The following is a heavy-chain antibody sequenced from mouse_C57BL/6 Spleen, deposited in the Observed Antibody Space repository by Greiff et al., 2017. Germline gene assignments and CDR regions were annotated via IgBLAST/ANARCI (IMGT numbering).Heavy chain of an antibody. D-gene: IGHD1-1*01. CDR1: GYTFTSYT. CDR2: INPSSGYT. J-gene: IGHJ2*01. V-gene: IGHV1-4*01. CDR3: ARALITTVFDY. Sequence: VQLQESGAELARPGASVKMSCTASGYTFTSYTMHWVQQRPGQGLEWIGYINPSSGYTKYNQKFKDKARCNADKSSRIAYMQLSSLTSEDSAVYYCARALITTVFDYWGQGTTLTVSS.